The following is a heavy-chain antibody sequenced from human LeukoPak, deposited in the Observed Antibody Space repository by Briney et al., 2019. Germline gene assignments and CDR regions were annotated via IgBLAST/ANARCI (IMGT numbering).Heavy chain of an antibody. CDR3: ARDRRGGVYYYYGMDV. J-gene: IGHJ6*02. CDR1: GFTFSSYA. CDR2: ISYDGSNK. D-gene: IGHD2-8*01. Sequence: GRSLRLSCAASGFTFSSYAMHWVRQAPGKGLEWVAVISYDGSNKYYVDSVKGRFTISRDNSKNTLYLQMNSLRAEDTAVYYCARDRRGGVYYYYGMDVWGQGTTVTVSS. V-gene: IGHV3-30-3*01.